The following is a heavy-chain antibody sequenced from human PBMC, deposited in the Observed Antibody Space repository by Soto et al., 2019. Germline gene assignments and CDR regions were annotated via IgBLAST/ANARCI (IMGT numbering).Heavy chain of an antibody. V-gene: IGHV4-59*01. CDR2: IYYSGST. J-gene: IGHJ4*02. D-gene: IGHD3-9*01. CDR3: ARLSRGDILTGYYYYFDY. CDR1: GGSISSYY. Sequence: SETLSLTCTVSGGSISSYYWSWIRQPPGKGLEWIGYIYYSGSTNYNPSLKSRVTISVDTSKNQFSLKLSSVTAADTAVYYCARLSRGDILTGYYYYFDYWGQGTLVTVSS.